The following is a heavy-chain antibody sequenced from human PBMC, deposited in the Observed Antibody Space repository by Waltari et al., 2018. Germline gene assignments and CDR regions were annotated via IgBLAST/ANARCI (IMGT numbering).Heavy chain of an antibody. V-gene: IGHV1-3*01. CDR1: GYTFTSYA. J-gene: IGHJ3*02. CDR2: INAGNGNT. D-gene: IGHD1-26*01. Sequence: QVQLVQSGAEVKKPGASVKVSCKASGYTFTSYAMHWVRQAPGQRLEWMGWINAGNGNTKYSQKFQGRVTITRDESTSTAYMELSSLRSEDTAVYYCARGGEGAPRTNAFDIWGQGTMVTVSS. CDR3: ARGGEGAPRTNAFDI.